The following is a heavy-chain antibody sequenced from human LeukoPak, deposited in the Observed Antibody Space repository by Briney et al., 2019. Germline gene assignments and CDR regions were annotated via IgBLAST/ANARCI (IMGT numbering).Heavy chain of an antibody. V-gene: IGHV3-53*01. J-gene: IGHJ4*02. CDR3: GSGSSGWYGGFDY. CDR2: TNSGGSP. D-gene: IGHD6-19*01. CDR1: GFTVSRND. Sequence: GGSLRLSRAASGFTVSRNDVSWVRQAPGEGLEWVSVTNSGGSPNYADSVKGRFTIHRHNSKNTLYLQMNSLRAEDTAVYYCGSGSSGWYGGFDYCGQGTLVTVSS.